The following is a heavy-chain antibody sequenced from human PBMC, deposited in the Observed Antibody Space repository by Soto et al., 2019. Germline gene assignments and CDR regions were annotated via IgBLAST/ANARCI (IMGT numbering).Heavy chain of an antibody. V-gene: IGHV3-23*01. CDR1: GFTFSSYA. CDR3: AKAGGRIXYYYMDV. CDR2: ISGSGGST. D-gene: IGHD3-10*01. J-gene: IGHJ6*03. Sequence: PGGSLRLSCAASGFTFSSYAMSWVRQAPGKGLEWVSAISGSGGSTYYADSVKGRFTISRDNSKNTLYLQMNSLRAEDTAVYYCAKAGGRIXYYYMDVWGKGTTVTVSS.